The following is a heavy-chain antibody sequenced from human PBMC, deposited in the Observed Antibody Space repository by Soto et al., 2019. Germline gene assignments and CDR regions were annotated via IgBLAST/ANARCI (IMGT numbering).Heavy chain of an antibody. V-gene: IGHV3-30-3*01. Sequence: GGSLRLSCAASGFSISSYAMHWVRLAPGKGLEWVTVISYDGSNKYYADSVKGRFTISRDNSQNTLYLQMNSLRAEDTAVYYCAKDLFPTTFDYWGQGTLVTVSS. CDR1: GFSISSYA. J-gene: IGHJ4*02. CDR2: ISYDGSNK. CDR3: AKDLFPTTFDY. D-gene: IGHD4-17*01.